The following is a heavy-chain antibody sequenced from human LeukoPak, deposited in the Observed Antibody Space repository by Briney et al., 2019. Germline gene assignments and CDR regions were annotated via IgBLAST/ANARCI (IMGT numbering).Heavy chain of an antibody. CDR3: ARARDGYNSQARWFDP. D-gene: IGHD5-24*01. CDR1: GFTFSSYS. Sequence: GGSLRLSCAASGFTFSSYSMNWVRQAPGKGLEWVSSISSSSSYIYYADSVKGRFTISRDNAKNSLYLQMNSLRAEDTAVYYCARARDGYNSQARWFDPWGQGNLVTVSS. V-gene: IGHV3-21*01. J-gene: IGHJ5*02. CDR2: ISSSSSYI.